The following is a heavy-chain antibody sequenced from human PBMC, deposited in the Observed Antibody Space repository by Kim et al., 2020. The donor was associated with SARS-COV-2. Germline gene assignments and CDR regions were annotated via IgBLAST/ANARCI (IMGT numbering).Heavy chain of an antibody. D-gene: IGHD6-13*01. Sequence: ASVKVSCKASGYTFTSYDINWVRQATGQGLEWMGWMNPNSGNTGYAQKFQGRVTMTRNTSISTAYMELSSLRSEDTAVDYCARERNSSSYYYYMDVWGKGTTATVSS. CDR3: ARERNSSSYYYYMDV. V-gene: IGHV1-8*01. J-gene: IGHJ6*03. CDR1: GYTFTSYD. CDR2: MNPNSGNT.